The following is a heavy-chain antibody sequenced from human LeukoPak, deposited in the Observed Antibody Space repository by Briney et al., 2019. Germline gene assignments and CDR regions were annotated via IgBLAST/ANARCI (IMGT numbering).Heavy chain of an antibody. D-gene: IGHD3-9*01. CDR2: IYYSGST. Sequence: PSETLSLTCTVSGGSISSSSYYWGWIRQPPGKGLEWIGSIYYSGSTYYNPSLKSRVTISVDTSKNQFSLKLSSVTAADTAVYYCARHPPFDWRGNWFDPWGQGTLVTVSS. J-gene: IGHJ5*02. CDR3: ARHPPFDWRGNWFDP. V-gene: IGHV4-39*01. CDR1: GGSISSSSYY.